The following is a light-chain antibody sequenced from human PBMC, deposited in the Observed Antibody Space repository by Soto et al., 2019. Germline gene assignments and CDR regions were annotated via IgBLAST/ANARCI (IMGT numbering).Light chain of an antibody. Sequence: DIQMTQSPSSVSASVGDRVTITCRASQGIGIYLAWYQQKPGKAPKLLIYAASTLQSGVPSRSRGSGSGTDFTLTISSLQPEDFATYFCQQDNNLPYTFGQGTKLEIK. CDR1: QGIGIY. CDR2: AAS. CDR3: QQDNNLPYT. V-gene: IGKV1-12*01. J-gene: IGKJ2*01.